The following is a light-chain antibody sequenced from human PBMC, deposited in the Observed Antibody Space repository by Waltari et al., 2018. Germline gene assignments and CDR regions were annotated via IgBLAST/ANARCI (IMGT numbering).Light chain of an antibody. Sequence: QSVLTQPPSMAGAPGQRVTISCTGSSSNLGAHYEVNWYQQLPRTAPKPLIYGNRNRPSGVPDRFAGSKSGTSASLAITGLQAEDEADYYCQSYDNSLNSVIFGGGTKLTVL. J-gene: IGLJ2*01. V-gene: IGLV1-40*01. CDR2: GNR. CDR1: SSNLGAHYE. CDR3: QSYDNSLNSVI.